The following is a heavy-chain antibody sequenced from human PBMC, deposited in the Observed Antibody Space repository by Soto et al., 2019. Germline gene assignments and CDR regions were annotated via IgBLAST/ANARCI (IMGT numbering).Heavy chain of an antibody. CDR2: ISYDGSNK. J-gene: IGHJ6*02. Sequence: GGSLRLSCAASGFTFSSYGMHWVRQAPGKGLEWVAVISYDGSNKYYADSVKGRFTISRDNSKNTLYLQMNSLRAEDTAVYSCAKVWMGSGSYNYYYYGMDVWGQGTTVTVSS. CDR1: GFTFSSYG. V-gene: IGHV3-30*18. CDR3: AKVWMGSGSYNYYYYGMDV. D-gene: IGHD1-26*01.